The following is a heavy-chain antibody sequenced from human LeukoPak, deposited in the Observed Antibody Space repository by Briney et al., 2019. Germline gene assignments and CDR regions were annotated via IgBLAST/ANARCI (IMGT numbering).Heavy chain of an antibody. Sequence: GGSLRLSCAASGFTFNTYWMSWVRQAPGKGLGWLATINQDGSEKFYVDSVKGRFTISRDNAKNSLYLQMNSLRAEDTAVYYCTTFYTRLTDYWGQGTLVTVSS. CDR3: TTFYTRLTDY. CDR2: INQDGSEK. D-gene: IGHD2/OR15-2a*01. J-gene: IGHJ4*02. CDR1: GFTFNTYW. V-gene: IGHV3-7*05.